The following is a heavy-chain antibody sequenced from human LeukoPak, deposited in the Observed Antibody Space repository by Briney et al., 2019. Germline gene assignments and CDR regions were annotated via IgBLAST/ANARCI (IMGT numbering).Heavy chain of an antibody. J-gene: IGHJ6*02. CDR3: ARHDGSGKDYYYGMDV. CDR1: GGSTSSSSYY. Sequence: MASETLFLTCTVSGGSTSSSSYYRSWIRQPPGKGLEWIEYIYYSGSTNYNPSLKSRVTISVDTSKNLFSLTLSSVTAADTAVYYCARHDGSGKDYYYGMDVWGQGTTVTVSS. V-gene: IGHV4-61*05. D-gene: IGHD3-10*01. CDR2: IYYSGST.